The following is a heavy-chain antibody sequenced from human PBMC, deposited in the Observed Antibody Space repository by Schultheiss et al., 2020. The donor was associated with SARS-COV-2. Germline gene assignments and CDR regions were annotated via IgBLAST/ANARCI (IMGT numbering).Heavy chain of an antibody. CDR3: ARDIPYVGATYYFDL. J-gene: IGHJ4*02. D-gene: IGHD1-26*01. V-gene: IGHV1-69*13. Sequence: SVKVSCKASGYTFTSYGISWVRQAPGQGLEWMGGIIPIFGTANYAQKFQGRVTITADESTSTAYMELSSLRSEDTAVYYCARDIPYVGATYYFDLWGQGTRVTVSS. CDR1: GYTFTSYG. CDR2: IIPIFGTA.